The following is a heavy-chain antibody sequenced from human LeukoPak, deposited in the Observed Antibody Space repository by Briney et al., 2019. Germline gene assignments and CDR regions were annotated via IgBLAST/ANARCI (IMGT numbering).Heavy chain of an antibody. CDR3: ARGWGVATIHPFDY. Sequence: PSETLSLTCTVSGGSISSGSYYWSWIRQPAGKGLEWIGRIYTSGSTNYNTSLKSRVTISVDTSKNQFSLKLSSVTAADTAVYYCARGWGVATIHPFDYWGQGTLVTVSS. D-gene: IGHD5-12*01. CDR2: IYTSGST. J-gene: IGHJ4*02. CDR1: GGSISSGSYY. V-gene: IGHV4-61*02.